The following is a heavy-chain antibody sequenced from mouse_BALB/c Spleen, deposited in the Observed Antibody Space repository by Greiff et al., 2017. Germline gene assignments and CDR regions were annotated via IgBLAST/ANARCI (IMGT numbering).Heavy chain of an antibody. CDR3: AHYVGWFAY. J-gene: IGHJ3*01. CDR2: IDPANGNT. V-gene: IGHV14-3*02. D-gene: IGHD1-1*01. Sequence: EVQLQQSGAELVKPGASVKLSCTASGFNIKDTYMHWVKQRPEQGLEWIGRIDPANGNTKYDPKFQGKATITADTSSNTAYPQLSSLTSEDTAVYYCAHYVGWFAYWGQGTLVTVSA. CDR1: GFNIKDTY.